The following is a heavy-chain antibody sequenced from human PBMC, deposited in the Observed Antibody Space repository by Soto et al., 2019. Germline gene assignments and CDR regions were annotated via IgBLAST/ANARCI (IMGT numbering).Heavy chain of an antibody. CDR3: ARELDYYGMDV. V-gene: IGHV4-59*01. CDR2: IYYSGST. Sequence: SETLSLTCTVAGGSISSYYWSWIRQPPGKGLEWIGYIYYSGSTNYNPSLKSRVTISVDTSKNQFSLKLSSVTAADTAVYYCARELDYYGMDVWGQGTTVTVSS. J-gene: IGHJ6*02. CDR1: GGSISSYY.